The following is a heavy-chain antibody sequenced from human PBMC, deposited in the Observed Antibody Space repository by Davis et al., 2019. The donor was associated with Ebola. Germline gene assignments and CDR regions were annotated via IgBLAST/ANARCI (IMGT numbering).Heavy chain of an antibody. CDR2: IKEDGSKE. D-gene: IGHD3-22*01. CDR3: VRLVGPN. J-gene: IGHJ4*02. Sequence: PGGSLRLSCAASGFTFSSYWMSWARQAPGKGLECVAHIKEDGSKEFYVDSVKGRFTISRDNAKSSLYLQMNSLRAEDTAVYYCVRLVGPNWGQGTLVAVSS. V-gene: IGHV3-7*01. CDR1: GFTFSSYW.